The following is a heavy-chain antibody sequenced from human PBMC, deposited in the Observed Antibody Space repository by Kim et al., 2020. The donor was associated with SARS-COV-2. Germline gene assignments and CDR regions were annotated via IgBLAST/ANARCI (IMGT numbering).Heavy chain of an antibody. CDR1: GGSFSGYY. J-gene: IGHJ6*02. D-gene: IGHD3-10*01. CDR3: ARDLKTYYYGSGSSYGRFSKYYYGMDV. Sequence: SETLSLTCAVYGGSFSGYYWSWIRQPPGKGLEWIGEINHSGSTNYNPSLKSRVTISVDTSKNQFSLKLSSVTAADTAVYYCARDLKTYYYGSGSSYGRFSKYYYGMDVWGQGTTVTVSS. V-gene: IGHV4-34*01. CDR2: INHSGST.